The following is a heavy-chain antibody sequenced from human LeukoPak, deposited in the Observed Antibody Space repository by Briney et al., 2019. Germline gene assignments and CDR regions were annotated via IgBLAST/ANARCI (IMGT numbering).Heavy chain of an antibody. CDR2: ISGSGAGT. CDR3: AKDPYSSSSGGPYPMDV. D-gene: IGHD6-6*01. J-gene: IGHJ6*02. V-gene: IGHV3-23*01. CDR1: GFTFINYA. Sequence: PGGSLRLSCAASGFTFINYAMNWVRQAPGKGLEWVSGISGSGAGTYYADSVKGRFTISRDNSKNTLYLQMNSLRAEDTAVYYCAKDPYSSSSGGPYPMDVWGQGTTVTVSS.